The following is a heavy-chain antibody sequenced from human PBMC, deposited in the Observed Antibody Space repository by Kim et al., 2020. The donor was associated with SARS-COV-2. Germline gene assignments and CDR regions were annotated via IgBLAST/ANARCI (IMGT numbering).Heavy chain of an antibody. V-gene: IGHV1-18*01. CDR2: ISAYNGNT. D-gene: IGHD3-22*01. J-gene: IGHJ4*02. Sequence: ASVKVSCKASGYTFTSYGISWVRQAPGQGLEWMGWISAYNGNTNYAQKLQGRVTMTTDTSTSTAYMELRSLRSDDTAVYYCARDPNRYYYDSSGYPTPKYYFDYWGQGTLVTVSS. CDR1: GYTFTSYG. CDR3: ARDPNRYYYDSSGYPTPKYYFDY.